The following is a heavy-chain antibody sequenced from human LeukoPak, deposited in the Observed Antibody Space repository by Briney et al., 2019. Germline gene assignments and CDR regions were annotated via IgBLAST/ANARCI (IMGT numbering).Heavy chain of an antibody. Sequence: ASVKVACKASGYTFTGYYMHWVRQAPGQGLEWMGIINPSGGSTSYAQKFQGRVTMTRDMSTSTVYMELSSLRSEDTAVYYCARDHLMSYDSSGYYSWSWWFDPWGQGTLVTVSS. D-gene: IGHD3-22*01. CDR1: GYTFTGYY. CDR2: INPSGGST. V-gene: IGHV1-46*01. CDR3: ARDHLMSYDSSGYYSWSWWFDP. J-gene: IGHJ5*02.